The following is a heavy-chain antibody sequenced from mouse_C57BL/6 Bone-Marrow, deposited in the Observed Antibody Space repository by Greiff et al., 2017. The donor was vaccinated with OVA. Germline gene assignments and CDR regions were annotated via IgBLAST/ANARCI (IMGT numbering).Heavy chain of an antibody. V-gene: IGHV14-4*01. CDR2: IDPENGDT. D-gene: IGHD1-1*02. CDR1: GFNIKDDY. J-gene: IGHJ1*03. Sequence: EVQLQQSGAELVRPGASVKLSCTASGFNIKDDYMHWVKQRPEQGLEWIGWIDPENGDTEYASKFQGKATITADTSSNTAYLQLSSLTSEDTAVYYCTTWGGSPWYFDVWGTGTTVTVSS. CDR3: TTWGGSPWYFDV.